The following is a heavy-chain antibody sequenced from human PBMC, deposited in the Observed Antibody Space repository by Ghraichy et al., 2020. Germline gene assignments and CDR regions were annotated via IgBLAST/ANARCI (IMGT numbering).Heavy chain of an antibody. CDR3: ARTYYYGSGSYPRLPDY. J-gene: IGHJ4*02. CDR1: GYTFTSDD. D-gene: IGHD3-10*01. V-gene: IGHV1-8*01. CDR2: MNPNSGYT. Sequence: ASVKVSCKASGYTFTSDDINWVRQATGQGLEWMGWMNPNSGYTGYAQKFQGRVTMTRNTSISTAYMELSSLRSEDTAVYYCARTYYYGSGSYPRLPDYWGQGTLVTVSS.